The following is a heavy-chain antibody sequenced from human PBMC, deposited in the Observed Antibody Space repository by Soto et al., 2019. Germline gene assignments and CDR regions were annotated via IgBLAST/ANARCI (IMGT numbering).Heavy chain of an antibody. V-gene: IGHV4-34*01. CDR1: GGSFSGYY. J-gene: IGHJ4*02. D-gene: IGHD3-16*02. CDR2: INHSGST. CDR3: ARVYIWGSYRDLDY. Sequence: SETLSLTCAVYGGSFSGYYWSWIRQPPGKGLEWIGEINHSGSTNYNPSLKSRVTKSEDTSKNQLSLKLSSVTAADTAVYYCARVYIWGSYRDLDYWGQGTLVTVSS.